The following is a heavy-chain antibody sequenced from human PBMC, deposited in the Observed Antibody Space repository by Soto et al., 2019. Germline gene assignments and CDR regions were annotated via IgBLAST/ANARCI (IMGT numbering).Heavy chain of an antibody. V-gene: IGHV1-3*01. CDR3: ARGYRIVVPAAIGWFDP. Sequence: ASVKVSCKASGYTFTSYAMHWVRQAPGQRLEWMGWINAGNGNTKYSQKFQGRVTITRDTSASTAYMELSSLRSEDTAVYYCARGYRIVVPAAIGWFDPRGQGTLVTVSS. CDR2: INAGNGNT. D-gene: IGHD2-2*01. J-gene: IGHJ5*02. CDR1: GYTFTSYA.